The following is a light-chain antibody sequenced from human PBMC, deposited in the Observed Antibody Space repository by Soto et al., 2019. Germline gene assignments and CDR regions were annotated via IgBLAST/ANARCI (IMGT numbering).Light chain of an antibody. CDR3: SSYSSSSTVL. Sequence: QSVLTQPASVSGSPGQSITISCTGTSSDVVNDLLVSWYQQQPGKAPKLMIYEVTIRPSGVSNRFSGSKSGNTASLTISGLHPEDEADYYCSSYSSSSTVLFGGGTQLTVL. CDR1: SSDVVNDLL. CDR2: EVT. V-gene: IGLV2-14*02. J-gene: IGLJ2*01.